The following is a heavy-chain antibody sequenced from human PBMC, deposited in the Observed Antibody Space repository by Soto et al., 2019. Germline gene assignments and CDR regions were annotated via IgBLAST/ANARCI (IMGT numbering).Heavy chain of an antibody. D-gene: IGHD4-17*01. CDR1: GGSISSYY. CDR3: ARLAGDFDY. J-gene: IGHJ4*02. V-gene: IGHV4-59*08. CDR2: IYYSGST. Sequence: SETLSLTCTVSGGSISSYYWSWIRQPPGKGLEWIGYIYYSGSTNYNPSLKSRVTISVDTSKNQFSLKLSSVTAADTAVYYCARLAGDFDYWGQGTLVTVSS.